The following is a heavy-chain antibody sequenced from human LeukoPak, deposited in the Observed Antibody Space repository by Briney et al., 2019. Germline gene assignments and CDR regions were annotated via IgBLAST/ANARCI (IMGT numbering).Heavy chain of an antibody. J-gene: IGHJ4*02. CDR1: GFIFEEST. CDR3: ATGDVDSPMNLYY. Sequence: GGSLRLSCAASGFIFEESTLHWVRQAPGKGLEWVSLINWDGGSTYYAGSVKGRFTISRDSSKNSLYLQMNSLRPEDTALYYCATGDVDSPMNLYYWGQGTLVTVSS. V-gene: IGHV3-43*01. CDR2: INWDGGST. D-gene: IGHD5-18*01.